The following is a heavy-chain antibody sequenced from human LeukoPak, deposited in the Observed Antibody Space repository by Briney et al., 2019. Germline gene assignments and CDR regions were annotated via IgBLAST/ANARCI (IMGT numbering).Heavy chain of an antibody. CDR3: ASHSSSWYGFDY. CDR1: GFTVSSNH. V-gene: IGHV3-53*01. J-gene: IGHJ4*02. Sequence: GGSLRLSCAASGFTVSSNHMSWVRQAPGKGLEWGSVIYSGGSTYYADSVKGRFTISRDNSKNTLYLQMNSLRAEDTAVYYCASHSSSWYGFDYRGQGTLVTVSS. CDR2: IYSGGST. D-gene: IGHD6-13*01.